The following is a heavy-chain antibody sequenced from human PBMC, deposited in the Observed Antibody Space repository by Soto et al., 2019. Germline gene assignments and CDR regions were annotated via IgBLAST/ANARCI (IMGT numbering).Heavy chain of an antibody. V-gene: IGHV1-2*02. J-gene: IGHJ5*02. CDR3: ARAVSPYYDNPDGTWFDP. D-gene: IGHD3-9*01. CDR1: GYTFTGYQ. CDR2: VKPFNGVT. Sequence: ASVKVSCKASGYTFTGYQVHWVRQAPGQGLLWMGSVKPFNGVTNVAQKFQGRVTLTGDTANNTAYMELSRLTPDDTAVYFCARAVSPYYDNPDGTWFDPWGQGSVVTVSS.